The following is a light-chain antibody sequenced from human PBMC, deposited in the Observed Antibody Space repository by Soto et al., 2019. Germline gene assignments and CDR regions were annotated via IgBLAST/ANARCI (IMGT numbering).Light chain of an antibody. Sequence: QSVLTQPPSVSGAPGQRVTISCTGSSSNIGAGYDVHWYLQLPGTAPKLLVYTNNNRPSGVPDRFSGSKSGTSASLAISGLRAEYEADYYCQSYDSRLSAYVFGTGTKLTVL. J-gene: IGLJ1*01. V-gene: IGLV1-40*01. CDR1: SSNIGAGYD. CDR2: TNN. CDR3: QSYDSRLSAYV.